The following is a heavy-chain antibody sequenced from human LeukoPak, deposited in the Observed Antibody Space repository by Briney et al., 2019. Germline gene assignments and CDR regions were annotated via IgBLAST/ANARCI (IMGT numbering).Heavy chain of an antibody. CDR2: INYRGHT. CDR1: GGSISGSSYH. J-gene: IGHJ4*02. D-gene: IGHD3-16*02. CDR3: APTYSYTVGGYDY. V-gene: IGHV4-39*01. Sequence: SETLSLTCTVSGGSISGSSYHWGWIRQPPGKGLEWIGSINYRGHTYYNPSPESRVAVSVDTSKNQFSLKMRSVTAADTALHYCAPTYSYTVGGYDYWGQGSLVTVSS.